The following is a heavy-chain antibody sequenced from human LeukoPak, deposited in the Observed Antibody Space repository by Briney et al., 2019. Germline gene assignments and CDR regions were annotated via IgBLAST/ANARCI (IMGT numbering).Heavy chain of an antibody. CDR2: IYDSGST. D-gene: IGHD3-3*01. CDR3: ARSPPRSGSSWYFDL. CDR1: GGSISSSYYY. J-gene: IGHJ2*01. V-gene: IGHV4-39*02. Sequence: SETLSLTCTVSGGSISSSYYYWGWIRQPPGKGLEWIGSIYDSGSTYYNPSLKSRVTMSVDTSKNHFSLKLSSVTAADTAVFYCARSPPRSGSSWYFDLWGRGTLVTVSS.